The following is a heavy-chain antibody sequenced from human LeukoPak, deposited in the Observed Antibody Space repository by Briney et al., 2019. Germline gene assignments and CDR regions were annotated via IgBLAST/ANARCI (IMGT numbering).Heavy chain of an antibody. CDR1: GFTFSSYS. Sequence: GGSLRLSYAASGFTFSSYSMNWVRQAPGKGLEWVSSISSSSSYIYYADSVKGRFTISRDNAKNSLYLQMNSLRAEDTAVYYCAREGIAAAADYWGQGTLVTVSS. CDR3: AREGIAAAADY. J-gene: IGHJ4*02. D-gene: IGHD6-13*01. V-gene: IGHV3-21*01. CDR2: ISSSSSYI.